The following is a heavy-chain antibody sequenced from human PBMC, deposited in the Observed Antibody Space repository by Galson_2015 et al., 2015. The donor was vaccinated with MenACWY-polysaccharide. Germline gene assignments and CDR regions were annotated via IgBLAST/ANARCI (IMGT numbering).Heavy chain of an antibody. D-gene: IGHD6-13*01. Sequence: SVKASCKASGYSFTDYYIHWLRQAPGHGLEWMGRINTSDDTIHYAQKLQGRVTMTRDTCTTTVHMELIRLRPEDKDAYYCAREPAGICYFDYWGQATLVTVSS. J-gene: IGHJ4*02. CDR1: GYSFTDYY. CDR2: INTSDDTI. CDR3: AREPAGICYFDY. V-gene: IGHV1-46*01.